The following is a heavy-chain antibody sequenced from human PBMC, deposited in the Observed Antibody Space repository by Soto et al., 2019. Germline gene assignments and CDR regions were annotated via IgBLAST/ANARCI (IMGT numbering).Heavy chain of an antibody. Sequence: SETLSLTCTVSGGAISSYYWSWIRKPPGKGLEWIGYIYYSGSTNYNPSLKSRVTISVDTSRNQFSLKVSSVNAADTAVYYCASRRDSSGYLRDFDIWGHGTMVTVSS. J-gene: IGHJ3*02. D-gene: IGHD3-22*01. V-gene: IGHV4-59*01. CDR2: IYYSGST. CDR1: GGAISSYY. CDR3: ASRRDSSGYLRDFDI.